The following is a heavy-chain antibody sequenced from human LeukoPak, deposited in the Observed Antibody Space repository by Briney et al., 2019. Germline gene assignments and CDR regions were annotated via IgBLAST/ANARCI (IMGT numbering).Heavy chain of an antibody. V-gene: IGHV3-53*01. CDR2: IYSGGST. J-gene: IGHJ5*02. D-gene: IGHD2/OR15-2a*01. CDR3: AREIREISRNWFDP. Sequence: GGSLRLSCAASGFTFSDHYMDWVRQAPGKGLEWVSVIYSGGSTYYADSVKGRFTISRDNSKNTLYLQMNSLRAEDTAVYYCAREIREISRNWFDPWGQGTLVTVSS. CDR1: GFTFSDHY.